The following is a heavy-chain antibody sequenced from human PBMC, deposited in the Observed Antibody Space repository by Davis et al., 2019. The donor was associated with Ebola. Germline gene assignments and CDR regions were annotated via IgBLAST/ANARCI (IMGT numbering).Heavy chain of an antibody. CDR1: GGSIISSSSY. V-gene: IGHV4-39*02. J-gene: IGHJ6*02. CDR2: IYYSGIT. Sequence: GSLRLSCTVSGGSIISSSSYWGWIRQPPRKGLEWIGSIYYSGITYYNPSLKSRVTISVDTSKNQFSLKLRSVTAADTAVYYCARESYYYGMDVWGQGTTVTVSS. CDR3: ARESYYYGMDV.